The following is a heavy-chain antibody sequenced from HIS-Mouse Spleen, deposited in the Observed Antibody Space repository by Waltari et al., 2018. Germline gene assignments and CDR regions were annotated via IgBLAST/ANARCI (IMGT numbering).Heavy chain of an antibody. D-gene: IGHD3-10*01. V-gene: IGHV3-30*04. Sequence: QVQLVESGGGVVQPGRSRRLSCAASGCTFGRYAMPVFRQDPGKGLEWVAVISYDGSNKYYADSVKGRFTISRDNSKNTLYLQMNSLRAEDTAVYYCARDRLGGSGSYYFDYWGQGTLVTVSS. J-gene: IGHJ4*02. CDR3: ARDRLGGSGSYYFDY. CDR2: ISYDGSNK. CDR1: GCTFGRYA.